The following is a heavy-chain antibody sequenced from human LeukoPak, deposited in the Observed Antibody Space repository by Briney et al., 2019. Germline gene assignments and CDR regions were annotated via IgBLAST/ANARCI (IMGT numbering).Heavy chain of an antibody. V-gene: IGHV3-15*01. Sequence: GGSLRLSCAASGIIFSSYSMNWVRQAPGKGLEWVGRIKSKTDGGTTDYAAPVKGRFTISRDDSKNTLYLQMNSLKTEDTAVYYCTSEYYDYVWGSYRSDYHFDYWGQGTLVTVSS. CDR3: TSEYYDYVWGSYRSDYHFDY. D-gene: IGHD3-16*02. J-gene: IGHJ4*02. CDR2: IKSKTDGGTT. CDR1: GIIFSSYS.